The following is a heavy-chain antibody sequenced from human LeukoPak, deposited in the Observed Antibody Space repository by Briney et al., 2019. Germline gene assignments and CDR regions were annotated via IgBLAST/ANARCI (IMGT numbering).Heavy chain of an antibody. CDR1: GFTFSRYW. CDR2: INSDGSTT. CDR3: ARENVYGMDV. J-gene: IGHJ6*02. Sequence: PGGSLTLSCAASGFTFSRYWMNWVRQAPGKGLVWVSRINSDGSTTRYADSVKGRFTISRDNAKNTMYLQMNSLRAEDTAVYYCARENVYGMDVWGQGTTVTVSS. V-gene: IGHV3-74*01.